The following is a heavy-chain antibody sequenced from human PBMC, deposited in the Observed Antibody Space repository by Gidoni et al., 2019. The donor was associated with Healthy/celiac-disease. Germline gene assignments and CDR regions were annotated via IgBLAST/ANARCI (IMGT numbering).Heavy chain of an antibody. D-gene: IGHD2-2*02. CDR2: IWYDGSNK. Sequence: QVQLVESGGGVVQPGRSLRLSCAASGFTFSSYGMHWVRQAPGKGLEWVAVIWYDGSNKYYADSVKGRFTISRDNSKNTLYLQMNSLRAEDTAVYYCAREYPFLEENRGMDVWGQGTTVTVSS. CDR1: GFTFSSYG. V-gene: IGHV3-33*01. J-gene: IGHJ6*02. CDR3: AREYPFLEENRGMDV.